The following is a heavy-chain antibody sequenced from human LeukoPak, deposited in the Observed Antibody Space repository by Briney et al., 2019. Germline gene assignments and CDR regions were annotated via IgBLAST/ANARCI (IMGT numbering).Heavy chain of an antibody. CDR3: ARDPVAILFSSSYYYYMDV. D-gene: IGHD3-3*01. CDR2: AAHDGSHK. V-gene: IGHV3-30*04. CDR1: GASLSGFQY. Sequence: LSLTCTVSGASLSGFQYYWGWVRQPPGKGLEWVAAAAHDGSHKYDGDSVRGRFTVSRDNSKSTLYLQMSSLRPEDTAVYYCARDPVAILFSSSYYYYMDVWGRGTTVTVSS. J-gene: IGHJ6*03.